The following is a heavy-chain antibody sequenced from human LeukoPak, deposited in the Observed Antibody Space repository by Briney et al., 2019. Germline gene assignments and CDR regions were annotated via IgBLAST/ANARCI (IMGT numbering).Heavy chain of an antibody. CDR2: ISYDGSNK. D-gene: IGHD6-13*01. CDR1: GFTFSSYG. CDR3: AKGDSIAAAGSVDY. Sequence: ERSLRLSCAASGFTFSSYGMHWVRQAPGKGLEWVAVISYDGSNKYYADSVKGRFTISRDNSKNTLYLQMNSLRAEDTAVYYCAKGDSIAAAGSVDYWGQGTLVTVSS. J-gene: IGHJ4*02. V-gene: IGHV3-30*18.